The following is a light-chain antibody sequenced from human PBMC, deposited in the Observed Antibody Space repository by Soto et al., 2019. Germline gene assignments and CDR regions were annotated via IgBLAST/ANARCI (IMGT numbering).Light chain of an antibody. CDR3: SSYADSNSYV. CDR2: EVT. CDR1: RSDVGGYNY. Sequence: VLTQPPSASGPPGQSVTISCTGTRSDVGGYNYVYWYQQHPGKAPKLMIYEVTKRPSGVPDRFSGSKSGNTASLTVSGLQAEDEADYYCSSYADSNSYVFGTGTKVTVL. J-gene: IGLJ1*01. V-gene: IGLV2-8*01.